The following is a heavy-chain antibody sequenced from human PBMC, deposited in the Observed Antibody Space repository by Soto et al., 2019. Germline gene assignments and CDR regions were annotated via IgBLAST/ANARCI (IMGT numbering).Heavy chain of an antibody. Sequence: ASVKVSCKASGYTFTGYYMHWVRQAPGQGLEWMGWINPNSGGTNYAQKFQGWVTMTRDTSISTAYMELSRLRSDDTAVYYCARESRGLRFLEWTHQRHYFDYWGQGTLVTVSS. V-gene: IGHV1-2*04. CDR2: INPNSGGT. D-gene: IGHD3-3*01. CDR3: ARESRGLRFLEWTHQRHYFDY. J-gene: IGHJ4*02. CDR1: GYTFTGYY.